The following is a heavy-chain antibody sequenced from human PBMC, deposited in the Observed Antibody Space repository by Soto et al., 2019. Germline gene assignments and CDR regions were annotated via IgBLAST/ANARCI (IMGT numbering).Heavy chain of an antibody. CDR1: GGSISSSSYY. CDR2: IYYSGST. CDR3: ARLARGDYGGNSNFDY. Sequence: SETLSLTCTVSGGSISSSSYYWGWIRQPPGKGLEWIGSIYYSGSTYYNPSLKSRVTISVDTSKNQFSLKLSSVTAADTAVYYCARLARGDYGGNSNFDYWGQGTPVTVSS. J-gene: IGHJ4*02. D-gene: IGHD4-17*01. V-gene: IGHV4-39*01.